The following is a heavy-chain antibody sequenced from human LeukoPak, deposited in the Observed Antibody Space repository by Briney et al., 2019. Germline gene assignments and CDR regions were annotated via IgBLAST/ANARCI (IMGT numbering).Heavy chain of an antibody. CDR2: INHNGNVN. CDR3: ARGGGLDV. J-gene: IGHJ6*02. D-gene: IGHD3-16*01. CDR1: GFTFGIYW. Sequence: GGSLRLSCAASGFTFGIYWMNWAPQAPGKGLEWVASINHNGNVNYYVDSVKGRFTISRDNAKNSLYLQMSNLRAEDTAVYFCARGGGLDVWGQGATVTVSS. V-gene: IGHV3-7*03.